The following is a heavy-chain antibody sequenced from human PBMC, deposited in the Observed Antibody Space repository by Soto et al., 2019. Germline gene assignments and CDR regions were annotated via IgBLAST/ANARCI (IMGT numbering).Heavy chain of an antibody. CDR3: AKEGITGTTYYFDY. CDR1: GFTFSGYG. CDR2: ISYDGSNK. Sequence: QVQLVESGGGVVQPGRSLRLSCAASGFTFSGYGMHWVRQAPGKGLEWVAVISYDGSNKYYADSVKGRFTISRDNSKNTLYLQMNSLRAEDTAVYYCAKEGITGTTYYFDYWGQGTLVTVSS. V-gene: IGHV3-30*18. J-gene: IGHJ4*02. D-gene: IGHD1-7*01.